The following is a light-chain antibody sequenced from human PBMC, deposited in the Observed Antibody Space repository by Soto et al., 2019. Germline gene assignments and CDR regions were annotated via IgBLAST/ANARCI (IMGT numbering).Light chain of an antibody. CDR3: HQYGRTPDWDRWT. CDR2: GAS. J-gene: IGKJ1*01. Sequence: EIVLTQSPGTLSLSPGERATISCRASQSISSSNLAWYQQKPGRAPRLLLYGASNRAAGIPDRFSGSGSGNGLTPTISRLEAEDFVMYYCHQYGRTPDWDRWTFGQGTKVEVK. V-gene: IGKV3-20*01. CDR1: QSISSSN.